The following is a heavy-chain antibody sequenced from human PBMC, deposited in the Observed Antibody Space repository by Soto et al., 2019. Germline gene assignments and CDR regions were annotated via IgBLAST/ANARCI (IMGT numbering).Heavy chain of an antibody. D-gene: IGHD3-22*01. J-gene: IGHJ6*02. CDR3: ARDTYLDSSGPSYYYYYGIDV. V-gene: IGHV3-30-3*01. Sequence: QVQLVESGGGVVQPGRSLRLSCAASGFTFTDYAMHWVRQAPGKGLEWVAVISYDGGKKYYADSVKGRFTISRDYSKNTVYLQMNSLRVEDTAVYYCARDTYLDSSGPSYYYYYGIDVWGQGTTVTVSS. CDR2: ISYDGGKK. CDR1: GFTFTDYA.